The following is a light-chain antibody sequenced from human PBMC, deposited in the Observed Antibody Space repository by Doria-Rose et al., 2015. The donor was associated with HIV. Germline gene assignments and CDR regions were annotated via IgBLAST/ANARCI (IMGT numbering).Light chain of an antibody. CDR2: WAS. V-gene: IGKV4-1*01. CDR3: QQYYDTPS. Sequence: TQSPESLGMSLGERATLNCKSNQSLLYTSKNYFAWYQQKPGQPPKLLIYWASTRQSGVPARFSGSGSETDFTLTISSLEAEDVAVYYCQQYYDTPSFGPGTTVDIK. J-gene: IGKJ3*01. CDR1: QSLLYTSKNY.